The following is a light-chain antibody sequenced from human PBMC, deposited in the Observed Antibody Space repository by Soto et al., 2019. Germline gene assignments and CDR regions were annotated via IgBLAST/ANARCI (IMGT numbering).Light chain of an antibody. V-gene: IGKV3-20*01. CDR3: QQYASSPWT. Sequence: EIVLTQSPGTLSLSPGERATLSCRACQSVSRSYLAWYQQKPGQAPRLLIYDASTRATGIPDRISGSGSGTDFTLSISRLEPEDFAVYYCQQYASSPWTFGQGTRVEIK. CDR2: DAS. CDR1: QSVSRSY. J-gene: IGKJ1*01.